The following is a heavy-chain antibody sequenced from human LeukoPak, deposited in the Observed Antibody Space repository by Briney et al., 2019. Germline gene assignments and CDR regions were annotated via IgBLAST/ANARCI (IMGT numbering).Heavy chain of an antibody. Sequence: GASVKVSCKASGYTFTGYYMHWVRQAPGQGLEWMGWINPNSGGTYYGQKFQGRVTMTRDTSINTAYLELSRLRSDDTAVYYCATYKMNVYHYDGGGYYHFDYWGQGTLVTVSS. CDR1: GYTFTGYY. CDR2: INPNSGGT. V-gene: IGHV1-2*02. CDR3: ATYKMNVYHYDGGGYYHFDY. D-gene: IGHD3-22*01. J-gene: IGHJ4*02.